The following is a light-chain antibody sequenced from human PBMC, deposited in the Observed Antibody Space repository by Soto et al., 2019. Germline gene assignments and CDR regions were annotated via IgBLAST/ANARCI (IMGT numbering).Light chain of an antibody. J-gene: IGKJ4*01. CDR3: QQYNKWPPLT. Sequence: EIVMTQSPATLSVSPGERATLSCRASQSVNTNLAWYQQKPGQAPRLLIHAASTRATGIPARFSGSGSGTEFTLTISSLQSEDSAVYYCQQYNKWPPLTFGGGTTVEIK. CDR2: AAS. V-gene: IGKV3-15*01. CDR1: QSVNTN.